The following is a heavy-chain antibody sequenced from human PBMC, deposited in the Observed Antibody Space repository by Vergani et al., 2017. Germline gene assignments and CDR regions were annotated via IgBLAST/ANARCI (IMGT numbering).Heavy chain of an antibody. J-gene: IGHJ5*02. CDR1: GGSISSGSYY. V-gene: IGHV4-61*02. CDR3: ARGGDSRGSP. Sequence: QVQLQESGPGLVKPSQTLSLTCTVSGGSISSGSYYWSWIRQPAGKGLEWIGRIYTSGSTNYNPSLKSRVTMSVDTSKNQFSLKLSSVTAADTAVYYCARGGDSRGSPWGQGTLVTVSS. D-gene: IGHD6-19*01. CDR2: IYTSGST.